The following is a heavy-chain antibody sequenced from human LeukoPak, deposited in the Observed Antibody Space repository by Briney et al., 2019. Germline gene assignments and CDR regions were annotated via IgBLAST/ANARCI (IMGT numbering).Heavy chain of an antibody. J-gene: IGHJ4*02. V-gene: IGHV1-8*02. CDR3: ARSYYYDSSGYYLDY. D-gene: IGHD3-22*01. CDR1: GYTFTSYD. Sequence: ASVKVSCKASGYTFTSYDINWVRQAPGQGLEWMGWMNPNSGNTGYAQKFQGRVTMTRNTSISTAYMELSSLRSEDTAVYYCARSYYYDSSGYYLDYWGQGTLVTVSS. CDR2: MNPNSGNT.